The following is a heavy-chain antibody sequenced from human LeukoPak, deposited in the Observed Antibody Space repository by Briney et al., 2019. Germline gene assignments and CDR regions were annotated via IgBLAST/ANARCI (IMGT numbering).Heavy chain of an antibody. V-gene: IGHV5-51*01. CDR2: IYCGDSDT. Sequence: GESLKISCKGSGYSFTSYWIGWVRQMPGRGLEWMGIIYCGDSDTRYGPPFQGQVTISADRSTSTAYLQWSSLKASDTAIYYCARSALSSGSFYYFEYWGQGTLVTVSS. CDR3: ARSALSSGSFYYFEY. CDR1: GYSFTSYW. J-gene: IGHJ4*02. D-gene: IGHD1-26*01.